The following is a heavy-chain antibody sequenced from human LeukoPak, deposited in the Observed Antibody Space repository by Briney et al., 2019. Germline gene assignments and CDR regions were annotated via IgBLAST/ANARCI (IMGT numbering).Heavy chain of an antibody. V-gene: IGHV4-4*02. J-gene: IGHJ5*02. CDR2: IYHSGST. D-gene: IGHD2-15*01. Sequence: SETLSLTCAVSGGSISSSNWWSWVRQPPGKGLGWIGEIYHSGSTNYNPSLKSRVTISVDKSKNQFSLKLSSVTAADTAVYYCAGAIVVVVAATRYNWFDPWGQGTLVTVSS. CDR3: AGAIVVVVAATRYNWFDP. CDR1: GGSISSSNW.